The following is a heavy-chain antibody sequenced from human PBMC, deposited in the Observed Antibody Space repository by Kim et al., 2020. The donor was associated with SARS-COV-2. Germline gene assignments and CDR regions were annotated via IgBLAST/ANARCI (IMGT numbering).Heavy chain of an antibody. CDR3: AKDRDSGWTPDY. CDR1: GFTFSSYG. CDR2: ISYDGSNK. V-gene: IGHV3-30*18. D-gene: IGHD6-19*01. Sequence: GGSLRLSCAASGFTFSSYGMHWVRQAPGKGLEWVAVISYDGSNKYYADSVKGRFTISRDNSKNTQYLQMYSLRAEDTAVYYCAKDRDSGWTPDYWCQGTL. J-gene: IGHJ4*02.